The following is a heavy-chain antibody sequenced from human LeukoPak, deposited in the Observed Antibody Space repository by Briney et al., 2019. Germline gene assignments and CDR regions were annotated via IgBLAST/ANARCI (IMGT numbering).Heavy chain of an antibody. D-gene: IGHD6-13*01. J-gene: IGHJ4*02. CDR2: IKEDGSKK. CDR1: GFTFSSYW. V-gene: IGHV3-7*01. CDR3: AKDRGIAAAGVLHYFDY. Sequence: GGSLRLSCADSGFTFSSYWMSWVRQAPGKRLEWVANIKEDGSKKYYVDSVKGRFTISRDNAKNSLYLQMNSLRAEDTAVYYCAKDRGIAAAGVLHYFDYWGQGTLVTVSS.